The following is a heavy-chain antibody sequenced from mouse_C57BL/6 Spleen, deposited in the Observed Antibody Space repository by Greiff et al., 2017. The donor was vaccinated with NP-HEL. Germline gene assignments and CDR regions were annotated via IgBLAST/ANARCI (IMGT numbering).Heavy chain of an antibody. D-gene: IGHD1-1*01. V-gene: IGHV1-80*01. J-gene: IGHJ4*01. CDR1: GYAFSSYW. CDR2: IYPGDGDT. CDR3: ARKGGQVRNYAMDY. Sequence: QVQLKESGAELVKPGASVKISCKASGYAFSSYWMNWVKQRPGKGLEWIGQIYPGDGDTNYNGKFKGKATLTADKSSSTAYMQLSSLTSEDSAVYFCARKGGQVRNYAMDYWGQGTSVTVSS.